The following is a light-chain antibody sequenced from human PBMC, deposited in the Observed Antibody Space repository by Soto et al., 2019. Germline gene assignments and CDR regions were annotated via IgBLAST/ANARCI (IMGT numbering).Light chain of an antibody. Sequence: SVLTQPPSASGSPGQSVTISCTGTSSDVGGYNYVSWYQQHPGKAPKLILYEVSKRPSGVPDRLSGSKSGNTASLTVSGLQAEDEDDYDYSSYAGSNNVVFGGGTKVTVL. J-gene: IGLJ2*01. CDR3: SSYAGSNNVV. CDR2: EVS. V-gene: IGLV2-8*01. CDR1: SSDVGGYNY.